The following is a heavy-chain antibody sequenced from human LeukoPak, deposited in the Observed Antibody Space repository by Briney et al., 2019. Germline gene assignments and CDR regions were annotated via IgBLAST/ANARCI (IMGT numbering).Heavy chain of an antibody. J-gene: IGHJ4*02. Sequence: SETLSLTCTVSGGSISSYYWSWIRQPPGKGLEWIGYIYYSGSTNYNPSLKSRVTISVDTSKNQFSLKLSSVTAADTAVYYCARLTGYDWESSYDYWGQGALVTVSS. CDR3: ARLTGYDWESSYDY. V-gene: IGHV4-59*01. CDR1: GGSISSYY. CDR2: IYYSGST. D-gene: IGHD3-16*01.